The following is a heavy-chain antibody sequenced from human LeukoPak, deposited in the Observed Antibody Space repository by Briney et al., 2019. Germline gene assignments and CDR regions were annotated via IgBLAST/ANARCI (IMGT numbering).Heavy chain of an antibody. Sequence: PSETLSLTCTVSGGSISSYYWSWIRQPAGKGLEWIGRIYTSGSTNYNPSLKSRVTMSVDTSKNQFSLKLSSVTAADTAVYYCARDGYHDSSGYYYDYWGQGTLVTVSS. D-gene: IGHD3-22*01. CDR1: GGSISSYY. CDR2: IYTSGST. CDR3: ARDGYHDSSGYYYDY. V-gene: IGHV4-4*07. J-gene: IGHJ4*02.